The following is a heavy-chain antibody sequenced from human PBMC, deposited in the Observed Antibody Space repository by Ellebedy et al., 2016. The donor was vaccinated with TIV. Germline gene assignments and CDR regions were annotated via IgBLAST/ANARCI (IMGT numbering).Heavy chain of an antibody. J-gene: IGHJ4*02. V-gene: IGHV3-7*01. CDR1: GFTFSDYY. Sequence: GESLKISCAASGFTFSDYYMAWIRQVPGKGLEWVANIRHDGSQKNYVGDSVKGRFTISRDNAKNSLYLQMNILRDEDAAVYYCARYGFGEYRSYFFDSWGQGTLVTVSS. CDR2: IRHDGSQK. D-gene: IGHD3-10*01. CDR3: ARYGFGEYRSYFFDS.